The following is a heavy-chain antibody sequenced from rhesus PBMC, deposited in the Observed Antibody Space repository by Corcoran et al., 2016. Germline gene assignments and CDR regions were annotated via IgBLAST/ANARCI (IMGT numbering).Heavy chain of an antibody. CDR3: ARDQEDDYGYYYTTLFDY. CDR1: GGSISSNY. CDR2: IFGSGGTT. V-gene: IGHV4-173*01. Sequence: QLQLQESGPGLVKPSETLSVTCAVSGGSISSNYWSWIRQPPGKGLEWIGRIFGSGGTTDYNPSLKSRVTLSTNTSKNQFSLKLSSVTAADTAVYYCARDQEDDYGYYYTTLFDYWGQGVLVTVSS. D-gene: IGHD3-9*01. J-gene: IGHJ4*01.